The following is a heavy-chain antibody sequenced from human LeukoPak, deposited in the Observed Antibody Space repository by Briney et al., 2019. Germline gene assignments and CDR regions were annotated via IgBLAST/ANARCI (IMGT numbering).Heavy chain of an antibody. J-gene: IGHJ4*02. Sequence: PGGSLRLSCAASGFTFSSYAMHWVRQAPGKGLEWVAVISYDGSNKYYADSVKGRFTISRDNSKNTLYLQMNSLRAEDTAVYYCARDRVVVSSEGFDYWGQGTLVTVSS. CDR3: ARDRVVVSSEGFDY. CDR1: GFTFSSYA. D-gene: IGHD2-21*01. CDR2: ISYDGSNK. V-gene: IGHV3-30*04.